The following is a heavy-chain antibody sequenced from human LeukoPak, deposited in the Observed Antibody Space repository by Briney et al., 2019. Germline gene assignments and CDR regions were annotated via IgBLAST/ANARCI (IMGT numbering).Heavy chain of an antibody. CDR3: ASLVGYDSSGYYSDY. J-gene: IGHJ4*02. V-gene: IGHV3-33*01. Sequence: PGGSLRLSCAASGFTFSSYGMHWVRQAPGKGLEWVAVIWYDGSNKYYADSVKGRFTISRDNSKNTLYLQMNSLRAEDTAVYYCASLVGYDSSGYYSDYWGQGTLVTVSS. D-gene: IGHD3-22*01. CDR2: IWYDGSNK. CDR1: GFTFSSYG.